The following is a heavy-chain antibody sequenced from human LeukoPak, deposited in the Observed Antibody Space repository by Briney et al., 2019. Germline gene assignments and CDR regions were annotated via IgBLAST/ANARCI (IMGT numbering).Heavy chain of an antibody. CDR3: ARGGYDFWSGYQHDAFDI. J-gene: IGHJ3*02. V-gene: IGHV4-39*07. D-gene: IGHD3-3*01. CDR1: GGSISSGGYY. CDR2: INHSGST. Sequence: PSETLSLTCTVSGGSISSGGYYWSWIRQPPGKGLEWIGEINHSGSTNYNPSLKSRVTISVDTSKNQFSLKLSSVTAADTAVYYCARGGYDFWSGYQHDAFDIWGQGTMVTVSS.